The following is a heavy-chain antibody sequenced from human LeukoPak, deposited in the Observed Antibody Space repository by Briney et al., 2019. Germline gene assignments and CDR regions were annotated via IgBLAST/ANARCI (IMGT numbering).Heavy chain of an antibody. CDR2: INHSGST. V-gene: IGHV4-34*01. J-gene: IGHJ6*03. Sequence: PSETLSLTCAVYGESFSGYYWSWIRQPTGKGLEWIGEINHSGSTNYNPSLKSRVTISVDTSKNQFSLKLSSVTAADTAVYYCARAEVVVVPAAMYYYYYMDVWGKGTTVTVSS. D-gene: IGHD2-2*01. CDR3: ARAEVVVVPAAMYYYYYMDV. CDR1: GESFSGYY.